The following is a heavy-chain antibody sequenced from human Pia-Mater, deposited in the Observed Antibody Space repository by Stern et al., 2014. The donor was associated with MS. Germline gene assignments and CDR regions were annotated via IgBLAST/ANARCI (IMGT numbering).Heavy chain of an antibody. J-gene: IGHJ5*01. Sequence: QDQLVQSGAEVRKPGASVRVSCKTSGYNFSSDDINWVRQAPGQGLEWMGWMNPNSGDTGYAQKFQGRLTITGDTSINTAYMELTSLSSEDSAVYYCTKAWDSWGQGTLVTVSS. CDR3: TKAWDS. CDR2: MNPNSGDT. CDR1: GYNFSSDD. V-gene: IGHV1-8*01.